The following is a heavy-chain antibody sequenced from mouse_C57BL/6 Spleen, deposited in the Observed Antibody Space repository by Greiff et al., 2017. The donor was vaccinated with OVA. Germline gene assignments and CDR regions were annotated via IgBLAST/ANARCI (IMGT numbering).Heavy chain of an antibody. J-gene: IGHJ4*01. CDR3: ESSRGGSYDYAMGG. V-gene: IGHV1-81*01. Sequence: QVQLQQSGAELVRPGASVKLSCKASGYTFTSYGMSWVKQRAGQGLEWIGEIYPRSGNTYYNEKFKGKATLTADKSSSTAYLELRSPTSEDSAVYICESSRGGSYDYAMGGWGKGTSVTSST. CDR2: IYPRSGNT. D-gene: IGHD1-1*02. CDR1: GYTFTSYG.